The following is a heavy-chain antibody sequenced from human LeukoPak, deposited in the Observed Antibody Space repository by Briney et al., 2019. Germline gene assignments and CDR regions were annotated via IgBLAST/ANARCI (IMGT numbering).Heavy chain of an antibody. V-gene: IGHV3-23*01. J-gene: IGHJ4*02. D-gene: IGHD4-17*01. Sequence: GGSLRLSCAASGFTFSSYAMSWVRQAPGKGLEWVSAISGSGGSTYYADSVKGRFTISRDNSKNTLHLQMNSLRAEDTAVYYCAKAGGDYDRGFDYWGQGTLVTVSS. CDR3: AKAGGDYDRGFDY. CDR1: GFTFSSYA. CDR2: ISGSGGST.